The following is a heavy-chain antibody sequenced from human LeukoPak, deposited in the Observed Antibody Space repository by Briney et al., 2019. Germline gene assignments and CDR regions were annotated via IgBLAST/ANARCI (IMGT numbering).Heavy chain of an antibody. CDR2: ISGSVGST. J-gene: IGHJ3*02. D-gene: IGHD5-12*01. CDR3: ARGYSGYEGAFDI. CDR1: GFTFSSYA. V-gene: IGHV3-23*01. Sequence: GGSLRLSCAASGFTFSSYAMSWVRQAPGKGLEWVSAISGSVGSTYYADSVKGRFTISRDNSKNTLYLQMNSLRAEDTAVYYCARGYSGYEGAFDIWGQGTMVTVSS.